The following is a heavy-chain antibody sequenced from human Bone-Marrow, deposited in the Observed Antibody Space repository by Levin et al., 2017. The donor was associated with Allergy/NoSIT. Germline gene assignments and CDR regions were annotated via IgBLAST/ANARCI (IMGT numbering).Heavy chain of an antibody. V-gene: IGHV3-33*01. CDR3: ARECGSYRVGVNAFDI. D-gene: IGHD1-26*01. J-gene: IGHJ3*02. Sequence: PGGSLRLSCAASGFTFSSYGMHWVRQAPGKGLEWVAVIWYDGSNKYYADSVKGRFTISRDNSKNTLYLQMNSLRAEDTAVYYCARECGSYRVGVNAFDIWGQGTMVTVSS. CDR1: GFTFSSYG. CDR2: IWYDGSNK.